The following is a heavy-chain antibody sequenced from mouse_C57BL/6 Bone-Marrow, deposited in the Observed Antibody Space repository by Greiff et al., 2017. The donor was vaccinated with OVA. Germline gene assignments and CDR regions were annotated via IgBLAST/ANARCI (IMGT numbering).Heavy chain of an antibody. J-gene: IGHJ3*01. CDR1: GYTFTDYN. CDR2: INPNNGGT. CDR3: ARGRGLGRGRGLFAY. V-gene: IGHV1-22*01. Sequence: VQLQQSGPELVKPGASVKMSCKASGYTFTDYNMHWVKQSHGKSLEWIGYINPNNGGTSYNQKFKGKATLTVNKSSSTAYMELRSLTSEDSAVYYCARGRGLGRGRGLFAYWGQGTLVTVSA.